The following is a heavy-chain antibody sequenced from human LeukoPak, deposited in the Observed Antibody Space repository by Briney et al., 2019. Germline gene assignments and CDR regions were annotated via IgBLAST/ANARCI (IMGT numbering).Heavy chain of an antibody. Sequence: PGGSLRLSCEISGFIFIDYWMHWVHQVPAKGPAWVSRINPDGTATNYADPVKGRFIISRDNAKNTLYLQRNSLRVEDTAMYYCAGSLPGLDVWGQGTTVTVSS. V-gene: IGHV3-74*01. J-gene: IGHJ6*01. CDR1: GFIFIDYW. CDR2: INPDGTAT. CDR3: AGSLPGLDV.